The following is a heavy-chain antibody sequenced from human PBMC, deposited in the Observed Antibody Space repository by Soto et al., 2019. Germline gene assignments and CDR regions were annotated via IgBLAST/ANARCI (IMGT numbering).Heavy chain of an antibody. J-gene: IGHJ4*02. V-gene: IGHV3-23*01. Sequence: GGFLRLSCAASGFTFIYAMTWVRQVPGQGLEYVSSITGSGAGTFYADSVKGRFTISRDNSKNTLYLQLSSLRAEDTAIYFCAKDPNGDYVGAFESWGQGSLVTVSS. CDR2: ITGSGAGT. CDR3: AKDPNGDYVGAFES. CDR1: GFTFIYA. D-gene: IGHD4-17*01.